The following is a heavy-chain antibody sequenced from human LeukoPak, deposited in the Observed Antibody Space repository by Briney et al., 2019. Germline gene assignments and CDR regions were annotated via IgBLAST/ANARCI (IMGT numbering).Heavy chain of an antibody. V-gene: IGHV3-66*01. CDR3: ARAYYGAFDI. Sequence: QTGGSLRLSCAVSGFTVSSNYMSWVRQAPGKGLEWVSVIYSGGSTYYADSVKGRFTISRDNSKNTLYLQMNSLRAEDTAVYYCARAYYGAFDIWGQGTMVTVSS. CDR1: GFTVSSNY. D-gene: IGHD3-10*01. J-gene: IGHJ3*02. CDR2: IYSGGST.